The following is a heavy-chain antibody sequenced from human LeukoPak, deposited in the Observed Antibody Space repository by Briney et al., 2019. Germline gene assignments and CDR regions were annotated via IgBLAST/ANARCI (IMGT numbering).Heavy chain of an antibody. V-gene: IGHV4-4*02. D-gene: IGHD6-13*01. CDR3: ASYFIAAAGPTDFDY. CDR1: GGSISSSKW. Sequence: SGTLSLTCAVSGGSISSSKWWSWVRQPPGKGLEWIGKIYHSGSTNYNPSLKSRVTISVDKSKNQFSLKLSSVTAADTAVYYCASYFIAAAGPTDFDYWGQGTLVTVSS. J-gene: IGHJ4*02. CDR2: IYHSGST.